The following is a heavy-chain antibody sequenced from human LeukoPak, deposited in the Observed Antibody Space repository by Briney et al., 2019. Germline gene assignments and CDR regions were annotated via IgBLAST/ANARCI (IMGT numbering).Heavy chain of an antibody. Sequence: SETLSLTCTVSGGSISSYYWNWIRQPPGKGLEWIGYIYYSWSTNYNPSLKSRVTISVETSKNQYSLKLSSVTAADTAVDDCAVGELSSPHAFDIWCQGTMVTVSS. CDR1: GGSISSYY. J-gene: IGHJ3*02. D-gene: IGHD3-16*02. CDR2: IYYSWST. V-gene: IGHV4-59*01. CDR3: AVGELSSPHAFDI.